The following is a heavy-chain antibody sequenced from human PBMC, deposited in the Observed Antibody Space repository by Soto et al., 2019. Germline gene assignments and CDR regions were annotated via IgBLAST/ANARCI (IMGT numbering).Heavy chain of an antibody. CDR3: ASETERGQDSFDS. CDR1: AVSLSSGDYY. CDR2: IYYSGST. V-gene: IGHV4-30-4*01. J-gene: IGHJ3*02. Sequence: PSKTLSLTCTFPAVSLSSGDYYCSWIRQPPGKGLEWIGYIYYSGSTYYNPSLKSRVTISVDTSKNQFSLKLSSVTAADTAVYYGASETERGQDSFDSWRQGTM. D-gene: IGHD1-1*01.